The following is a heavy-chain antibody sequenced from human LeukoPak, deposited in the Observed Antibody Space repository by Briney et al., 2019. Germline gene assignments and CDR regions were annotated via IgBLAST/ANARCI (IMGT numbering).Heavy chain of an antibody. Sequence: GGSLRLSCVASGFTFSGHSMHWVRQAPGKGMEWVSYISSSSSLIHNADSVKGRFTISRDNAKNSLYLQMNSLRDEDTAVYYCARGRPYRMDVWGQGTTVTVSS. CDR3: ARGRPYRMDV. V-gene: IGHV3-48*02. D-gene: IGHD6-6*01. J-gene: IGHJ6*02. CDR2: ISSSSSLI. CDR1: GFTFSGHS.